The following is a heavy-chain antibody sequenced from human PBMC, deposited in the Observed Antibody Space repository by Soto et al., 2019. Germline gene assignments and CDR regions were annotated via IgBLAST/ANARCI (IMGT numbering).Heavy chain of an antibody. J-gene: IGHJ5*02. CDR1: GGSISSGGYS. V-gene: IGHV4-30-2*01. D-gene: IGHD1-20*01. CDR2: IYHSGST. Sequence: KASETLSLTCAVSGGSISSGGYSWSWIRQPPGKGLEWIGYIYHSGSTYYNPSLKSRVTISVDRSKNQFSLKLSSVTAAETAVYYCARGAGITGTARRWFDPWGQGTLVTVSS. CDR3: ARGAGITGTARRWFDP.